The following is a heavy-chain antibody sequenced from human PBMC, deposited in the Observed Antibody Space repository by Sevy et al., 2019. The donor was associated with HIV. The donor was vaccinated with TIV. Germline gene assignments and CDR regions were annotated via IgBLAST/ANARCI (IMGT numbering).Heavy chain of an antibody. CDR1: GYAFTRYS. D-gene: IGHD5-18*01. Sequence: ASVKVSCKASGYAFTRYSMNWVRQAAGQGLEWIGWINTNTGNPTYAQAFTGRFVFSLDTSVSTAYLKISSLKAEDTAVYYCARAEVDTAIEGFDYWGQGSLVTVSS. CDR3: ARAEVDTAIEGFDY. V-gene: IGHV7-4-1*02. CDR2: INTNTGNP. J-gene: IGHJ4*02.